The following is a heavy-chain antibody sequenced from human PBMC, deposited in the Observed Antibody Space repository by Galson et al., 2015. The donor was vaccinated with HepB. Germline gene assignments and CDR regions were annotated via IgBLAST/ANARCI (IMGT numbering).Heavy chain of an antibody. J-gene: IGHJ3*02. CDR2: INAGNGNT. CDR1: GYTFTSYA. V-gene: IGHV1-3*01. D-gene: IGHD1-26*01. Sequence: SVKVSCKASGYTFTSYAMHWVRQAPGQRLEWMGWINAGNGNTKYSQKFQGRVTITRDTSASTAYMELSSLRSEDTAVYYCARDGSGSYYYDAFDIWGQGTMVTVSS. CDR3: ARDGSGSYYYDAFDI.